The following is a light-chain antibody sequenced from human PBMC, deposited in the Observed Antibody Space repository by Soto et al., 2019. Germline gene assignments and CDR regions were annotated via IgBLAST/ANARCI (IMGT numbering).Light chain of an antibody. J-gene: IGKJ1*01. V-gene: IGKV3-20*01. CDR1: QSVSNDF. CDR3: QQYGSSPPRT. CDR2: GAS. Sequence: EIVLTQSPATLSLSPGERATLSCRAIQSVSNDFLAWYQQKPGQAPRLLIYGASTRATDVPDRFSGSGSGADFTLSISRLEPEDFAVYYCQQYGSSPPRTFGQGTKVDIK.